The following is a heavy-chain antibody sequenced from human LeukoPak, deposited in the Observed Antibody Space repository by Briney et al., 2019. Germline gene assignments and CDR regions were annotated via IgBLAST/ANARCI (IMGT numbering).Heavy chain of an antibody. V-gene: IGHV4-31*03. CDR2: IYYSGST. CDR1: GVSISSGGYS. CDR3: ARGYCSGGSCYPFDY. J-gene: IGHJ4*02. D-gene: IGHD2-15*01. Sequence: SETLSLTCTVSGVSISSGGYSWRCIRQHPGKGLEWIGYIYYSGSTYYNPSLKSRGTISVDTSKNQFSLKLSSVTAADTAVYYCARGYCSGGSCYPFDYWGQGTRVTVYS.